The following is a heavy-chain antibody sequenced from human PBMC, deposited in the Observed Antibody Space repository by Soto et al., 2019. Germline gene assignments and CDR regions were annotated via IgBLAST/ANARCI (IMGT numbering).Heavy chain of an antibody. CDR3: ARKWEPYVYGMDV. CDR1: GGTFSSYA. J-gene: IGHJ6*02. CDR2: IIPIFGTA. Sequence: ASVKVSCKASGGTFSSYAISWVRQAPGQGLEWMGGIIPIFGTANYAQKFQGRVTITADESTSTAYMELSSLRSEDTAVYYCARKWEPYVYGMDVWGQGPTVTVSS. D-gene: IGHD1-26*01. V-gene: IGHV1-69*13.